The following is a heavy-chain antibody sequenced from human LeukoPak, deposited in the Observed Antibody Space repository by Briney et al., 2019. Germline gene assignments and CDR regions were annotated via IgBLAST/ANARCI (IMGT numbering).Heavy chain of an antibody. Sequence: GGSLRLSCEASELTFTSYAMSWFRKAPGKGLEGFSTISGSGSGGSTYYADSVKGRFTISRDNSKDTLYLQMNSLRAEDTAVYYCAKLLAVTNSYYFNYWGQGTLVTVPS. V-gene: IGHV3-23*01. J-gene: IGHJ4*02. CDR3: AKLLAVTNSYYFNY. CDR1: ELTFTSYA. CDR2: ISGSGSGGST. D-gene: IGHD6-19*01.